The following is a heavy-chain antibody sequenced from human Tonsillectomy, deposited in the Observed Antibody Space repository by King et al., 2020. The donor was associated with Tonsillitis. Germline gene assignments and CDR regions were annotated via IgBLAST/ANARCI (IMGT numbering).Heavy chain of an antibody. V-gene: IGHV3-7*01. D-gene: IGHD3-3*01. J-gene: IGHJ4*02. CDR1: GFTFSSYW. CDR2: IKQDGSEK. Sequence: VQLVESGGGLVQPGGSLRLSCAASGFTFSSYWMSWVRQAPGKGLEWVGNIKQDGSEKHYVDSVKGRFTISRDNAKNSLYLQMNSLRAEDTAVYYCARQYYHFWSGYYTGPYFDYWGQGTLVTVSS. CDR3: ARQYYHFWSGYYTGPYFDY.